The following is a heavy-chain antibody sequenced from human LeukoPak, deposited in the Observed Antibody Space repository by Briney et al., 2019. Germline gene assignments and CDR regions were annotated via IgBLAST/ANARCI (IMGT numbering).Heavy chain of an antibody. Sequence: GGSLRLSCAASGFTFSSYSMNWVRQAPGKGLEWVSSISSSNSYIYYADSVKGRFTISRDNSKNTLYLQMNSLRAEDTAVYYCAGSSSLGNWGQGTLVTVSS. J-gene: IGHJ4*02. V-gene: IGHV3-21*01. D-gene: IGHD6-6*01. CDR2: ISSSNSYI. CDR1: GFTFSSYS. CDR3: AGSSSLGN.